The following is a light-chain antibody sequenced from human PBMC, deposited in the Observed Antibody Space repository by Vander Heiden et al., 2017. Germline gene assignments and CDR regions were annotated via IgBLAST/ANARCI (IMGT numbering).Light chain of an antibody. J-gene: IGKJ4*01. CDR1: QYVSRSY. CDR2: GAA. Sequence: EIVLTQSPGTLSSPPGESATLSCRARQYVSRSYLVCYQQKSGQAPRLLIYGAACRATAIPHGCSGSGSGTEVTLTISRLEPEDFAVYYCQQYGSSPLTFGGGTKVEIK. V-gene: IGKV3-20*01. CDR3: QQYGSSPLT.